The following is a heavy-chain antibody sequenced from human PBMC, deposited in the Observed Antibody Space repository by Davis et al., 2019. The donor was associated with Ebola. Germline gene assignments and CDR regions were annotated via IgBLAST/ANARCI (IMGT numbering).Heavy chain of an antibody. CDR1: GYSFTSYW. V-gene: IGHV5-51*01. CDR3: ARGTRRYYYGMDV. J-gene: IGHJ6*02. Sequence: GESLKISCKGSGYSFTSYWNGWVRQMPGKGLEWMGIIYPGDSDNRYSPSFQGQVTISADKSISTAYLQWSSLKASDTAMYYCARGTRRYYYGMDVWGQGTTVTVSS. CDR2: IYPGDSDN.